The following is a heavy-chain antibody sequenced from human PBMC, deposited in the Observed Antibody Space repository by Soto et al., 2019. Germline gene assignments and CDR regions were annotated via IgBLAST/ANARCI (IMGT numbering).Heavy chain of an antibody. CDR2: IYYSGST. Sequence: TLSLTCTVSGGSISSGGYYWSWIRQHPGKGLEWIGYIYYSGSTYYNPSLKSRVTLSVDTSKNQFSLKLSSVTAADTAVYYCARDQRYCSSASCYYYGMDVWGQGTTVTVSS. CDR1: GGSISSGGYY. CDR3: ARDQRYCSSASCYYYGMDV. D-gene: IGHD2-2*01. V-gene: IGHV4-31*03. J-gene: IGHJ6*02.